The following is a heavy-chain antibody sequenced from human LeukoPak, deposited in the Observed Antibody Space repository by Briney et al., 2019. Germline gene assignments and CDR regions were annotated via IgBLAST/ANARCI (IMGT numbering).Heavy chain of an antibody. CDR1: GYTFTSYD. CDR2: MNPNSGNT. Sequence: GASVKVSCKASGYTFTSYDINWERPAPGQGLEWMGWMNPNSGNTGYAQKFQGRVTITRNTSISTAYMELSSLRSEDTAVYYCARGTKSGLGESSVGYWGQGTLVTVSS. V-gene: IGHV1-8*03. CDR3: ARGTKSGLGESSVGY. D-gene: IGHD3-16*01. J-gene: IGHJ4*02.